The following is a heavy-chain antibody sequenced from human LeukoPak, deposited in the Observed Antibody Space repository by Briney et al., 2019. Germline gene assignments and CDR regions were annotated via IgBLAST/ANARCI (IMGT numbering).Heavy chain of an antibody. CDR3: AGGYAFDV. CDR1: GESVSNNNYA. CDR2: TYYRSQWHN. V-gene: IGHV6-1*01. Sequence: SQTLSLTCAISGESVSNNNYAWNWIRQSPSRGLEWLGRTYYRSQWHNDYARSVMGRISVAPDTSKNQFSLHLSSVTPDDTAVYYCAGGYAFDVWGQGTMVTVSS. J-gene: IGHJ3*01.